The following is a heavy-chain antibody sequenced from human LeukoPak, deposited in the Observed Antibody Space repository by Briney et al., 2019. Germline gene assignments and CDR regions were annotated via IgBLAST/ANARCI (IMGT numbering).Heavy chain of an antibody. Sequence: GGSLRLSCTASGFTFSSYGMHWVRQAPGTGLEWVAVIWYDGSNKYYADSVKGRITISRDNAKNTLYLQMNSLRAEDTAVYYCAKDGSPLIEYYFDYWGQGTLVTVSS. CDR1: GFTFSSYG. CDR3: AKDGSPLIEYYFDY. CDR2: IWYDGSNK. V-gene: IGHV3-33*06. J-gene: IGHJ4*02.